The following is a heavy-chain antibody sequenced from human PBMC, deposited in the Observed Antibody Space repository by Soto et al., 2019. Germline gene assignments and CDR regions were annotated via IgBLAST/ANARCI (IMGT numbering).Heavy chain of an antibody. V-gene: IGHV3-23*01. CDR1: GFTFSSYA. D-gene: IGHD6-13*01. CDR2: ISGSDGST. J-gene: IGHJ3*01. CDR3: AKGVAAAGRDAFDV. Sequence: GGSLRLSCAASGFTFSSYAMSWVRQAPGKGLEWVAAISGSDGSTNYADSVKGRFTISRDNSKNTLYLQMDSLRAEDTAVYYCAKGVAAAGRDAFDVWGQGTMVTVSS.